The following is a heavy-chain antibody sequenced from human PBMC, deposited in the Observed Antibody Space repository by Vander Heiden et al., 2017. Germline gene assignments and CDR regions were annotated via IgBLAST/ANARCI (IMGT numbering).Heavy chain of an antibody. CDR2: ISGSGGST. V-gene: IGHV3-23*01. CDR1: GFPFSSYA. CDR3: AKHKQLKRYYYYGMDV. D-gene: IGHD6-6*01. J-gene: IGHJ6*02. Sequence: EVQLLESGGGLVQPGGSLRLSCAASGFPFSSYAMSWVRQAPGKGLEWVSAISGSGGSTYYADSVKGRFTISRDNSKNTLYLQMNSLRAEDTAVYYCAKHKQLKRYYYYGMDVWGQGTTVTVSS.